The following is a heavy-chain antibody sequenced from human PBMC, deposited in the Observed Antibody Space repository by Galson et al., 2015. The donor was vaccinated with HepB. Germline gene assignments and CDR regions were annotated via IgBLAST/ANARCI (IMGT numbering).Heavy chain of an antibody. Sequence: SVKVSCKASGYTLSTYGISWVRQAPGQGLEWMGWITAYHGDTYFAQKFQGRVTMTKDISTSTAYMELRSLRPDDTAVYYCARRGDNSAGGHAFDIWGQGTLVTVSS. V-gene: IGHV1-18*04. CDR3: ARRGDNSAGGHAFDI. CDR1: GYTLSTYG. J-gene: IGHJ3*02. CDR2: ITAYHGDT. D-gene: IGHD3-16*01.